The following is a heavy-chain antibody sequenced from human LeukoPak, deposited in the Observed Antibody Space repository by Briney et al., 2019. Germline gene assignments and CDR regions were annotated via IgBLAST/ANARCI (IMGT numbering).Heavy chain of an antibody. D-gene: IGHD2-21*02. J-gene: IGHJ6*02. CDR3: ARDLCGGDCYYYYYYGMDV. V-gene: IGHV3-11*04. CDR2: ISSSGSTI. CDR1: GFTVSSNY. Sequence: GGSLRLSCAASGFTVSSNYMSWVRQAPGKGLEWVSYISSSGSTIYYADSVKGRFTISRDNAKNSLYLQMNSLRAEDTAVYYCARDLCGGDCYYYYYYGMDVWGQGTTVTVSS.